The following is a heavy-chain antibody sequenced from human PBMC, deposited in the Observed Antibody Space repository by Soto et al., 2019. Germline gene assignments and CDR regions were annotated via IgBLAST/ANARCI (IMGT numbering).Heavy chain of an antibody. Sequence: ELHMVESGGGLVQPGRSLRLSCAASGFTFDDYAMHWVRQAPGKALSWVSGIAWDSNKKHYADSVKGRFTISRENAKNSLYLQMDSLRPEDKAFYYCATATGFSLSRQGDWFDPWGQGTLVTVSS. D-gene: IGHD1-1*01. CDR2: IAWDSNKK. V-gene: IGHV3-9*01. CDR1: GFTFDDYA. J-gene: IGHJ5*02. CDR3: ATATGFSLSRQGDWFDP.